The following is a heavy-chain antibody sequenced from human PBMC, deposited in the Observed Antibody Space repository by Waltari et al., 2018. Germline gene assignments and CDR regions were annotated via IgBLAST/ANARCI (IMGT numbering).Heavy chain of an antibody. V-gene: IGHV1-2*06. CDR3: AKGGPAIFGVLNTKRFDC. D-gene: IGHD3-3*01. J-gene: IGHJ4*02. CDR1: GYTFTDYY. CDR2: INSNKGDT. Sequence: QVQLVQSGAEVKKPGASVKVSCKASGYTFTDYYVHWVRQAPGQGLEWRERINSNKGDTDDAQKFQGRVTMTRDTSLDTADMELSRLRSDDTAEYYCAKGGPAIFGVLNTKRFDCWGQGTPVTVSS.